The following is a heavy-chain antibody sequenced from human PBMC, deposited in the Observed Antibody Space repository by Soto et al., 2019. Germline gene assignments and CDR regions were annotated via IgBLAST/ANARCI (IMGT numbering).Heavy chain of an antibody. J-gene: IGHJ6*02. CDR2: IIPIFGTA. CDR1: GGTFSSYA. V-gene: IGHV1-69*06. CDR3: ATLTIAVAGIGMDV. D-gene: IGHD6-19*01. Sequence: GASVKVSCKASGGTFSSYAISWVRQAPGQGLEWMGGIIPIFGTANYAQKFQGRVTITADKSTSTAYMELSSLRSEDTAVYYCATLTIAVAGIGMDVWGQGTTVTVSS.